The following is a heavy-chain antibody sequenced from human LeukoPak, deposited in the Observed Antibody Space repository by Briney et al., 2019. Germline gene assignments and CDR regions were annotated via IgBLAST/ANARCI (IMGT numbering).Heavy chain of an antibody. D-gene: IGHD6-13*01. Sequence: GASVKVSCKASGYTFTGYYMHWVRQAPGQGLEWMGWINPNSGHTNYAQKFQGRVTMTGDTSISTAYMELTRLTSDDTAVYYCARGGSSWYADYWGQGTLVTVSS. V-gene: IGHV1-2*02. CDR2: INPNSGHT. J-gene: IGHJ4*02. CDR3: ARGGSSWYADY. CDR1: GYTFTGYY.